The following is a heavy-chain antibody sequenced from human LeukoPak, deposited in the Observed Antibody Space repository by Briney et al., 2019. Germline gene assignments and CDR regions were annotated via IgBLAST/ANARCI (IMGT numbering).Heavy chain of an antibody. CDR1: GDSVSDKGAG. Sequence: SQTLLLTCAISGDSVSDKGAGWNWIRQSPSRGLEWLGRTYYRSKWYNDYAVSVKSRITISADTAKNQFSLQLNSVTPEDTAVYYCARGRKWAFDSWGQGTLVTVSS. V-gene: IGHV6-1*01. J-gene: IGHJ4*02. CDR2: TYYRSKWYN. CDR3: ARGRKWAFDS. D-gene: IGHD1-26*01.